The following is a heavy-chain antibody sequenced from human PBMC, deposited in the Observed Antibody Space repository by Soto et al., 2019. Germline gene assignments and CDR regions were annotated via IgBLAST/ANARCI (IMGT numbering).Heavy chain of an antibody. V-gene: IGHV3-74*01. J-gene: IGHJ4*02. CDR3: VRYDFGLGLDY. CDR2: TDSDGSFT. Sequence: PGGSLRLSCVASGFTFSSYWMHWVRRTPGQGLVWVSHTDSDGSFTTYADSVKGRFTISRDNAKSTLFLQMNSLRAEDTAVYYCVRYDFGLGLDYWGLGTLVTVSS. CDR1: GFTFSSYW. D-gene: IGHD3-3*01.